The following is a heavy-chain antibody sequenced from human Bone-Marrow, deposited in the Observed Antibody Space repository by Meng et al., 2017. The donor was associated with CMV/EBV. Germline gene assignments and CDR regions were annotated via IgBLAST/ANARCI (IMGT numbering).Heavy chain of an antibody. CDR3: ARGSSSWYALDY. CDR2: IKQDGSEK. J-gene: IGHJ4*02. CDR1: GFTFSSYG. Sequence: GESLKISCAASGFTFSSYGMHWVRQAPGKGLEWVANIKQDGSEKYYVDSVKGRFTISRDNAKNSLYLQMNSLRAEDTAVYYCARGSSSWYALDYWGQGTLVTVSS. V-gene: IGHV3-7*01. D-gene: IGHD6-13*01.